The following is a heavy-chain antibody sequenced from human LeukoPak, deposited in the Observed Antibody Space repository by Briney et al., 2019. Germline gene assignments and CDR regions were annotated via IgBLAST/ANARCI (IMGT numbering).Heavy chain of an antibody. V-gene: IGHV4-38-2*01. CDR2: IYHSGST. D-gene: IGHD3-10*01. CDR1: GYSISSGYY. J-gene: IGHJ4*02. CDR3: ARGWKDGRYFYGAGNYGHFAY. Sequence: SETLSLTCAVSGYSISSGYYWGWIRQSTGKGLEWIGSIYHSGSTYYNPSLKSRVTISVDTSKTQLSLKLSSVTAADTAVYYCARGWKDGRYFYGAGNYGHFAYWGQGTLVTVSS.